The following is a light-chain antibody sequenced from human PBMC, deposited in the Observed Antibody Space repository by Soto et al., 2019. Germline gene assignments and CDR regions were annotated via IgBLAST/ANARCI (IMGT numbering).Light chain of an antibody. CDR3: QHYGDSSWT. CDR2: GTS. CDR1: KSVSNTL. Sequence: EIVLTQSPDTLSLSPGERVTISCRADKSVSNTLLTWFQQKPGQAPRLVIFGTSNRAPGIPDRFIGSGSGTDFTLTISRLEPDDFAVYYCQHYGDSSWTFGQGTKVDIK. J-gene: IGKJ1*01. V-gene: IGKV3-20*01.